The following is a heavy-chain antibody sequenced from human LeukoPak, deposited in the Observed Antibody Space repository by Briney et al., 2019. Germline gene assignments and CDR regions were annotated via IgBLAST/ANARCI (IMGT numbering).Heavy chain of an antibody. CDR3: ARGDNRGYYYYYMDV. D-gene: IGHD1-14*01. CDR2: INPNSGGT. V-gene: IGHV1-2*02. Sequence: ASVKVSCKASGYTFTGYYMHWVRQAPGQGLEWMGWINPNSGGTNHAQKFQGRVTMTRDTSISTAYMELSRLRSDDTAVYYVARGDNRGYYYYYMDVWGKGTTVTVSS. J-gene: IGHJ6*03. CDR1: GYTFTGYY.